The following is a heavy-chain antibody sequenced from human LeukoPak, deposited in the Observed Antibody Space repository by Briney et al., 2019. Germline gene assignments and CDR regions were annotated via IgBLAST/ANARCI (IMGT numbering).Heavy chain of an antibody. CDR1: GYSFTSYW. Sequence: GESLKISCQGSGYSFTSYWIGWVRQLPGKGLEWMGIIYPGDSDTRYSPSFQGQVTISADKSISTAYLQWSSLKASDTAMYYCARSYGYYYDSSGYPYWGQGTLVTVSS. J-gene: IGHJ4*02. CDR2: IYPGDSDT. V-gene: IGHV5-51*01. CDR3: ARSYGYYYDSSGYPY. D-gene: IGHD3-22*01.